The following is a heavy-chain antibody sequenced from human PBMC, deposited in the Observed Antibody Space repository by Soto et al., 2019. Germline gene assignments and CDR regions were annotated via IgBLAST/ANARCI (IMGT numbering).Heavy chain of an antibody. V-gene: IGHV3-23*01. CDR1: GFTFSSYA. D-gene: IGHD2-2*01. Sequence: GGSLRLSCAASGFTFSSYAMSWVRQAPGKGLEWVSAISGSGGSTYYADSVKGRFTISRDNSKNTLYLQMNSLRAEDTAVYYCAKDPVVVPAAELSAFDIWGQGTMVTVSS. CDR3: AKDPVVVPAAELSAFDI. J-gene: IGHJ3*02. CDR2: ISGSGGST.